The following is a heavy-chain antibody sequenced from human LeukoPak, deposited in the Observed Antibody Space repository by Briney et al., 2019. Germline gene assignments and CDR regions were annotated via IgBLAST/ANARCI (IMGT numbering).Heavy chain of an antibody. Sequence: GGSLRLSCAASGSTFSSYWMSWVRQAPGKGLEWVANIKQDGSEKYYVDSVKGRFTISRDNAKNLVYLQMNSLRAEDTAVYYCARGHHLPTVPPYFFDYGGQGTLVTVSS. CDR2: IKQDGSEK. CDR3: ARGHHLPTVPPYFFDY. V-gene: IGHV3-7*01. J-gene: IGHJ4*02. CDR1: GSTFSSYW. D-gene: IGHD4-17*01.